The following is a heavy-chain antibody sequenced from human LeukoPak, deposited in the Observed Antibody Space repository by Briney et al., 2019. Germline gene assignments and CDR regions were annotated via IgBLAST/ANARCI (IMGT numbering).Heavy chain of an antibody. V-gene: IGHV4-4*02. D-gene: IGHD5-24*01. CDR2: IYHSGST. J-gene: IGHJ4*02. CDR1: GGSISSSNW. CDR3: ARHLGRDGYMGY. Sequence: SETLSLTCAVSGGSISSSNWWSWVRQPPGKGLEWIGEIYHSGSTNYNPSLKSRVTISVDMSKNQFSLKLSSVTAADTAVYYCARHLGRDGYMGYWGQGTLVTVSS.